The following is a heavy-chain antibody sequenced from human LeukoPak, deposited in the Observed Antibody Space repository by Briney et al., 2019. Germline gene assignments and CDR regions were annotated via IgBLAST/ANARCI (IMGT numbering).Heavy chain of an antibody. CDR3: ARVTALDY. D-gene: IGHD5-18*01. Sequence: GGSLRLSCAASGFTFSSYEMNWVRQAPGKGLEWVPYISSSGNVIFYADSVKGRFTISRDNAKSSLYLQMNSLRVEDTAVYYCARVTALDYWGQGTLVTVSS. V-gene: IGHV3-48*03. CDR1: GFTFSSYE. CDR2: ISSSGNVI. J-gene: IGHJ4*02.